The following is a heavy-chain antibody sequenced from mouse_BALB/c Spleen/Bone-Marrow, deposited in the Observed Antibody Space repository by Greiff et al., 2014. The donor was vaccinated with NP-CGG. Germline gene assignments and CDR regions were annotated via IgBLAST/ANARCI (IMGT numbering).Heavy chain of an antibody. CDR1: GFTFSRYG. D-gene: IGHD2-1*01. CDR2: ISFGGGYT. V-gene: IGHV5-6*01. Sequence: VQLKESGGDLVKPGGSLKPSCAASGFTFSRYGMSWVRQTPDKRLEWVANISFGGGYTYYPDSVKGRFTISRDNAKNTLYLQMSSLKSEDTAMYYCARQYGNFGVMDYWGQGTSVTVSS. J-gene: IGHJ4*01. CDR3: ARQYGNFGVMDY.